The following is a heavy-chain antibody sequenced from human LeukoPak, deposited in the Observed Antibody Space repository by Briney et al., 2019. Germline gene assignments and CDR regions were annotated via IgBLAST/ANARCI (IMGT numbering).Heavy chain of an antibody. V-gene: IGHV3-48*04. Sequence: GGSLRLSCAASGFTFSSYSMNWVRQVPGKGLEWVSYISSSSSTIYYADSVKGRFTISRDNAKNSLYLQMNSLRAEDTAVYYCARDYYDSSGYYGFDYWGQGTLVTVSS. CDR3: ARDYYDSSGYYGFDY. CDR2: ISSSSSTI. D-gene: IGHD3-22*01. J-gene: IGHJ4*02. CDR1: GFTFSSYS.